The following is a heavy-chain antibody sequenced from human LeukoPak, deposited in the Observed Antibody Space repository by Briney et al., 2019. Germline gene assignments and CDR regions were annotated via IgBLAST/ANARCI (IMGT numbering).Heavy chain of an antibody. D-gene: IGHD4-17*01. CDR2: IKEDGSEK. V-gene: IGHV3-7*05. CDR3: AKANYGDYSQSH. J-gene: IGHJ4*02. Sequence: GGSLRLSCAASGFSFSSYWVTWVRQAPGKGPEWVASIKEDGSEKDYVDSVKGRFTISRDNAKNSLYLQMNSLSAEDTAVYYCAKANYGDYSQSHWGQGTLVTVSS. CDR1: GFSFSSYW.